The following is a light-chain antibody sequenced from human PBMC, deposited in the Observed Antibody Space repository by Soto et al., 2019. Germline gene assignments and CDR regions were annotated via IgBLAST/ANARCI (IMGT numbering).Light chain of an antibody. CDR2: LGS. V-gene: IGKV2-28*01. J-gene: IGKJ2*01. Sequence: DIVMTQSPLSLPVTPGEPASISCRSSQSLLHSNGYNYLDWYLQKPGQSPQLLIYLGSNRASGVPDGFSGSGSGTDFTLKISRVEAEDVGVYYCVQALQTPWYTFGQGTKLEIK. CDR3: VQALQTPWYT. CDR1: QSLLHSNGYNY.